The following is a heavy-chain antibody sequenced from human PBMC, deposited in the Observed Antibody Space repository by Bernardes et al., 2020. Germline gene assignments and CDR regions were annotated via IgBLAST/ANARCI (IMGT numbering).Heavy chain of an antibody. Sequence: ETLSLTCTFSRCSISSSNYYWGWIRQPPGKGLEWLGSISYSGSTYSHPSLKSRVTLSVDTSKNQFSLKLSSVTAADTTMYYCARLGATTLWYYFDYWGQGTLVTVSS. CDR2: ISYSGST. V-gene: IGHV4-39*01. CDR3: ARLGATTLWYYFDY. D-gene: IGHD1-26*01. CDR1: RCSISSSNYY. J-gene: IGHJ4*02.